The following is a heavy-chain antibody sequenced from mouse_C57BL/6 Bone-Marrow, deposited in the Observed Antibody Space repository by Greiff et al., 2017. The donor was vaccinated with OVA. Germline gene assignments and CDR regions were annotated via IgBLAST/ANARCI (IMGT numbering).Heavy chain of an antibody. V-gene: IGHV10-1*01. Sequence: EVQRVESGGGLVQPKGSLKLSCAASGFSFNTYAMNWVRQAPGKGLEWVARIRSKSNNYATYYADSVKDRFTISRDDSENTLYLQMNNLKTEDTAMYYCVRHWDGYWGFAYWGQGTLVTVSA. CDR1: GFSFNTYA. CDR2: IRSKSNNYAT. D-gene: IGHD2-3*01. CDR3: VRHWDGYWGFAY. J-gene: IGHJ3*01.